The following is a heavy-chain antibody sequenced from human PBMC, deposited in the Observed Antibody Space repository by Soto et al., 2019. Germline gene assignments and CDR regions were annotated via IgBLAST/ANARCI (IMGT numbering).Heavy chain of an antibody. Sequence: HPGGSLRLSCAASGFTFSDYYMNWVRQAPGKGLEWVSFIHSSSSTIYYADSVKGRFTISRDNAKNSLYLQMNSLRDEDTAVYYCARDRGYTYGFDFWGQGALVTVSS. CDR1: GFTFSDYY. CDR2: IHSSSSTI. CDR3: ARDRGYTYGFDF. J-gene: IGHJ4*02. D-gene: IGHD5-18*01. V-gene: IGHV3-48*02.